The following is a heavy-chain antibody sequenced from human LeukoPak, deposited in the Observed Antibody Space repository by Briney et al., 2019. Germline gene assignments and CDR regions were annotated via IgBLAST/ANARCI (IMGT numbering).Heavy chain of an antibody. CDR1: GGSISSYY. CDR2: FYASGTT. Sequence: SETLSLTCTVSGGSISSYYWSWIRQPAGRGLEWIGRFYASGTTNTSPSLKSRVTMSVDTSKNQFSLKLGSVTAADTAVYYCAKDSSTWGNLAGHFDSWGQGTLVTVSS. V-gene: IGHV4-4*07. J-gene: IGHJ4*02. D-gene: IGHD6-13*01. CDR3: AKDSSTWGNLAGHFDS.